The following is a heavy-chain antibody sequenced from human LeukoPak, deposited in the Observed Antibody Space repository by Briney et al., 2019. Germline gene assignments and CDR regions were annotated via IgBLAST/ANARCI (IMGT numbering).Heavy chain of an antibody. CDR2: IYTSGST. Sequence: SETLSLTCTVSGASISSSYWSWIRQPAGKGLDWIGRIYTSGSTNYNPSLKSRVTMSVDPSKNQFSLKLSSATAADTAVYYCARNRDYGDGPFDYLLQGTLVTVS. CDR3: ARNRDYGDGPFDY. J-gene: IGHJ4*02. CDR1: GASISSSY. D-gene: IGHD4-17*01. V-gene: IGHV4-4*07.